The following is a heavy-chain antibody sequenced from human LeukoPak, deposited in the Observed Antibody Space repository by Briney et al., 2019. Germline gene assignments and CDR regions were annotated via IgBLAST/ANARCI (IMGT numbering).Heavy chain of an antibody. CDR3: ARVKRDFWSGYQTGFDY. CDR1: GVSISSYY. CDR2: IYYSGSP. D-gene: IGHD3-3*01. V-gene: IGHV4-59*12. J-gene: IGHJ4*02. Sequence: SETLSLTCTASGVSISSYYWNWIRQPPGKGLEWIGYIYYSGSPNYNPSLKSRVTISLDTSKNQCSLKLSSVTAADTAVYYCARVKRDFWSGYQTGFDYWGQGTLVTVSS.